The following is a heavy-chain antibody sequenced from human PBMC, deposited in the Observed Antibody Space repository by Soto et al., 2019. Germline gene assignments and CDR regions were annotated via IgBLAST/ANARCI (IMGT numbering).Heavy chain of an antibody. Sequence: VQLQQWGAGLLKPSETLSLTCAVYGGSFSGYCWSWIRQTPGERLEWVGDICHGGGANYNPSLKRRVSFSMDPAKNPFSLKLNSVMAADTAVYYCAGYSNSWSKYVKHWGRGSLVTVSS. J-gene: IGHJ1*01. V-gene: IGHV4-34*01. CDR1: GGSFSGYC. D-gene: IGHD6-13*01. CDR2: ICHGGGA. CDR3: AGYSNSWSKYVKH.